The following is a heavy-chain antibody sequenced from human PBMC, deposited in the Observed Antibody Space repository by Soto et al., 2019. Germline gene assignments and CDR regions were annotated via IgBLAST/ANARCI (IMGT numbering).Heavy chain of an antibody. J-gene: IGHJ4*02. CDR2: ISSSGYTI. CDR1: GFTFSDYY. V-gene: IGHV3-11*01. D-gene: IGHD6-13*01. CDR3: ARDLIGAAASLDFDY. Sequence: PGGSLRLSCAASGFTFSDYYMSWIRQAPGKGLEWVSYISSSGYTIYYADSVKGRFTISRDNAKKSLYLHMHSLRAEDTAVYYCARDLIGAAASLDFDYWGQGTLVTVSS.